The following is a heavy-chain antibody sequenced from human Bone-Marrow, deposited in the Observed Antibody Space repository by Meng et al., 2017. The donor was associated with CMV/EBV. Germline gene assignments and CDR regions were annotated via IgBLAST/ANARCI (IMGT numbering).Heavy chain of an antibody. CDR1: GFTFSSYS. CDR2: INSDGSST. CDR3: ASKGDRGMDV. V-gene: IGHV3-74*01. J-gene: IGHJ6*02. D-gene: IGHD3-16*01. Sequence: GESLKISCAASGFTFSSYSMNWVRQAPGKGLVWVSRINSDGSSTSYADSVKGRFTISRDNAKNTLYLQMNSLRAEDTAVYYCASKGDRGMDVWGQGTTVTVSS.